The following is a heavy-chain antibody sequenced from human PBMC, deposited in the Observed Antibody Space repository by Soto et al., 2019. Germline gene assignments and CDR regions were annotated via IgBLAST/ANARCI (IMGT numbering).Heavy chain of an antibody. CDR1: GGSISSYY. V-gene: IGHV4-59*01. CDR3: ARDRIAVDGTGREYYYYYGMDV. Sequence: SETLSLTCTVSGGSISSYYWSWIRQPPGKGLEWIGYIYYSGSTNYNPSLKSRVTISVDTSKNQFSLKLSSVTAADTAVYYCARDRIAVDGTGREYYYYYGMDVWGQGTTVTVSS. CDR2: IYYSGST. J-gene: IGHJ6*02. D-gene: IGHD6-19*01.